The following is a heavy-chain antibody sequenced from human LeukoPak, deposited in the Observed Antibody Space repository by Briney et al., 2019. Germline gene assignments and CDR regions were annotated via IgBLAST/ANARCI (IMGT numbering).Heavy chain of an antibody. D-gene: IGHD5-12*01. Sequence: PSETLSLTCTVAGRSISSYYWSSIRQHPGKGLEWIGYIYYSGSTNNNPSLKSRVTISVDTSKNQFSLKLSSVTAADTAVYYCARHLTMAIYSGYDTEHWFYPWGQGTLVTVSS. J-gene: IGHJ5*02. CDR1: GRSISSYY. V-gene: IGHV4-59*08. CDR2: IYYSGST. CDR3: ARHLTMAIYSGYDTEHWFYP.